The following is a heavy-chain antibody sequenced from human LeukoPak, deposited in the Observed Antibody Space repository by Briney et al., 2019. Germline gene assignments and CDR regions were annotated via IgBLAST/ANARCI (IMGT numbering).Heavy chain of an antibody. D-gene: IGHD1-26*01. CDR1: GGSIGSGTYY. CDR3: ARYIVSYPHDAFDI. V-gene: IGHV4-61*01. CDR2: IYYSGST. Sequence: PSETLSLTCTVSGGSIGSGTYYWSWIRQPPGRGLEWIGYIYYSGSTSYNPSLKSRVTISVDTSKKQFSLKLSSVTAADTAFYYCARYIVSYPHDAFDIWGQGTMVTVSS. J-gene: IGHJ3*02.